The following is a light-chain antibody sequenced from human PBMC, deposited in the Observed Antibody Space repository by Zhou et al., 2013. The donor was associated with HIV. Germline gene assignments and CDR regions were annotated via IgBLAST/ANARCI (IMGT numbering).Light chain of an antibody. CDR1: QSVSKSY. Sequence: EIVLTQSPGTLSLSPGERATFSCTASQSVSKSYLAWYQQKPGQAPRLLIYGASSRATGIPDRFSGSGSGTDFTLTISRLEPEDFAVYYCQHYGSSRTFGQGTKVEIK. CDR2: GAS. J-gene: IGKJ1*01. CDR3: QHYGSSRT. V-gene: IGKV3-20*01.